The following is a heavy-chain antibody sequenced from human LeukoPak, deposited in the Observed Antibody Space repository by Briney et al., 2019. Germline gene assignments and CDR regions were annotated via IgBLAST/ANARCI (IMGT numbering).Heavy chain of an antibody. CDR1: GGSFSGYY. J-gene: IGHJ5*02. V-gene: IGHV4-34*01. Sequence: PSETLSLTCAVYGGSFSGYYWSWIRQPPGKGLDWIGEINHSGSTNYNPSLKSRVTISVDTSKNQFSLKLSSVTAADTAVYYCARGPGYCSSTSCYRLWFDPWGQGTLVTVSS. D-gene: IGHD2-2*01. CDR3: ARGPGYCSSTSCYRLWFDP. CDR2: INHSGST.